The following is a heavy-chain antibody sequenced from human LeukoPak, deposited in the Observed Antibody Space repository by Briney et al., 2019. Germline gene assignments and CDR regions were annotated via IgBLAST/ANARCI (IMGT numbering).Heavy chain of an antibody. CDR2: INHSGST. D-gene: IGHD6-13*01. J-gene: IGHJ4*02. V-gene: IGHV4-34*01. Sequence: SETLSLTCAVYGGSFSGYYWSWIRQPPGKGLEWIGEINHSGSTNYNPSLKSRVTISVDTSKNQFSLKLSSVTAADTAVYYCASFSSSWYPDYWGQGTLVTVSS. CDR1: GGSFSGYY. CDR3: ASFSSSWYPDY.